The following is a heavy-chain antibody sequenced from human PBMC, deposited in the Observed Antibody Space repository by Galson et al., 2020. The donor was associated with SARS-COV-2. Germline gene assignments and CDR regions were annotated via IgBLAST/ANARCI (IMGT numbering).Heavy chain of an antibody. Sequence: ASVKVSCKVSGYTLTELSMHWVRQAPGKGLEWMGGFDPEDGETIYAQKFQGRVTMTEDTSTDTAYMELSSLRSEDTAVYYCATGPVWGPEGDYYYYGMDVWGQGTTVTVSS. CDR2: FDPEDGET. D-gene: IGHD3-16*01. V-gene: IGHV1-24*01. CDR3: ATGPVWGPEGDYYYYGMDV. J-gene: IGHJ6*02. CDR1: GYTLTELS.